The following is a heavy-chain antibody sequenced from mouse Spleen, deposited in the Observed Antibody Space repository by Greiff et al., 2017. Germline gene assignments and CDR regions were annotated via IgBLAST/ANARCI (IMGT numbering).Heavy chain of an antibody. Sequence: EVKLMESGGGLVKPGGSLKLSCAASGFTFSDYGMHWVRQAPEKGLEWVAYISSGSSTIYYADTVKGRFTISRDNAKNTLFLQMTSLRSEDTAMYYCARRDYGSREGYYFDYWGQGTTLTVSS. CDR2: ISSGSSTI. CDR1: GFTFSDYG. D-gene: IGHD1-1*01. CDR3: ARRDYGSREGYYFDY. V-gene: IGHV5-17*01. J-gene: IGHJ2*01.